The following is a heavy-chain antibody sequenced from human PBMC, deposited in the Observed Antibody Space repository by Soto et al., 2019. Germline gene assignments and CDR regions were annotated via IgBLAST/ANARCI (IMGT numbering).Heavy chain of an antibody. CDR2: NRSGGSAT. V-gene: IGHV3-48*02. J-gene: IGHJ5*01. CDR3: VRDVNWGFDS. Sequence: EVQLVESGGGLVHPGGALKLSCSASGFNFDTYPINLVRQAPGKGLEWVSNNRSGGSATSYADSVKGRFTISRDNGKNSLYLQMNSLRDEDTAVYFCVRDVNWGFDSWGQGTLVTVSS. CDR1: GFNFDTYP. D-gene: IGHD7-27*01.